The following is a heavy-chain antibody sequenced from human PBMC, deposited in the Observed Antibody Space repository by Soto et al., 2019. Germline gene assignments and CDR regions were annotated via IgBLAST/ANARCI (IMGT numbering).Heavy chain of an antibody. CDR2: ISSSGSTI. J-gene: IGHJ6*03. CDR3: ARRERVVVPAAIDYYYYMYV. CDR1: GFTFSDYY. D-gene: IGHD2-2*02. V-gene: IGHV3-11*01. Sequence: QVQLVESGGGLVKPGGSLRLSCAASGFTFSDYYMSWIRQAPGKGLEWVSYISSSGSTIYYADSVKGRFTISRDNAKNSLYLQMNSLRAEDTAVYYCARRERVVVPAAIDYYYYMYVWGKGTTVTVSS.